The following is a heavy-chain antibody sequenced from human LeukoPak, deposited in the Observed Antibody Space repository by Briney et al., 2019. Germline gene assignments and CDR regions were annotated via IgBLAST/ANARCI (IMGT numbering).Heavy chain of an antibody. CDR2: IYTTGGT. D-gene: IGHD4-23*01. CDR3: ARDRGDYGGPDY. Sequence: SETLSLTCTVSGGSISSYYWSWIRQPAGKGLEWIGRIYTTGGTNYNPSLKSRVTISVDTSKIQFSLKLGSVTAADTAVYYCARDRGDYGGPDYWGRGTLVTVSS. J-gene: IGHJ4*02. CDR1: GGSISSYY. V-gene: IGHV4-4*07.